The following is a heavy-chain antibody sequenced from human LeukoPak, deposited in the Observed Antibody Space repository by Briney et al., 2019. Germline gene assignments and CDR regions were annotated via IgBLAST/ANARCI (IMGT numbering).Heavy chain of an antibody. CDR1: GGSISTYY. J-gene: IGHJ5*02. V-gene: IGHV4-4*07. CDR3: ARGLVGTTGEQNWFDP. D-gene: IGHD1-26*01. CDR2: IHTSGST. Sequence: PSETLSLTCTVSGGSISTYYWSWIRQSAGKGLEWIGRIHTSGSTNYNPSLKSRVTISVDKSKNQFSLKLSSVTAADTAVYYCARGLVGTTGEQNWFDPWGQGTLLTVSS.